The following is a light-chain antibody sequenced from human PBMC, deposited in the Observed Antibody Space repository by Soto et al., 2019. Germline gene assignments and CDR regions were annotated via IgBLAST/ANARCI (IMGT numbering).Light chain of an antibody. CDR1: QTISRDY. J-gene: IGKJ3*01. V-gene: IGKV3-20*01. CDR3: QQFGYSDIFT. Sequence: EVVLTQSPGSLSLSPGERATLSCRASQTISRDYLAWYQQKAGQPPRLLIYGASTRATGIPDRFSGSESATDFILTINRLEPEDSAVYYCQQFGYSDIFTFGPGTKVDVE. CDR2: GAS.